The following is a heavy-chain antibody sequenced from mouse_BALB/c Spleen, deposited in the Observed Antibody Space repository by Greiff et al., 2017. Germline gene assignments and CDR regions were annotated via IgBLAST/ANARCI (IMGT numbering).Heavy chain of an antibody. CDR3: ARDRDYRFAY. CDR1: GYSITSGYY. Sequence: VQLKESGPGLVKPSQSLSLTCSVTGYSITSGYYWNWIRQFPGNKLEWMGYISYDGSNNYNPSLKNRISITRDTSKNQFFLKLNSVTTEDTATYYCARDRDYRFAYWGQGTLVTVSA. D-gene: IGHD2-4*01. CDR2: ISYDGSN. J-gene: IGHJ3*01. V-gene: IGHV3-6*02.